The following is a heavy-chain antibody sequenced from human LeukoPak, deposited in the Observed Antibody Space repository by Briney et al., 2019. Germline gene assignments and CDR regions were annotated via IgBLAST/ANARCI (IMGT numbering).Heavy chain of an antibody. CDR3: ARVLTGSTYYYYYYMDV. V-gene: IGHV3-53*01. Sequence: GGSLRLSCAASGFTFSSNYISWVRQAPGKGLEWVSVIYSGGSTYYADSVKGRFTISRDNSKNTLYLQMNSLRAEDTAVYYCARVLTGSTYYYYYYMDVWGKGTTVTVSS. D-gene: IGHD3-9*01. J-gene: IGHJ6*03. CDR2: IYSGGST. CDR1: GFTFSSNY.